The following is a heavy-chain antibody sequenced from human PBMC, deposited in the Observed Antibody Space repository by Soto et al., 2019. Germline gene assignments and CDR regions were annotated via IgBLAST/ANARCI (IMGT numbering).Heavy chain of an antibody. J-gene: IGHJ6*02. CDR2: IDPSDSYT. D-gene: IGHD3-3*01. Sequence: GESLKISCKGSGYSFTSYWISWVRQMPGKGLEWMGRIDPSDSYTNYSPSFQGHVTISADKSISTAYLQWSSLKASDTAMYYCARHGADYDFWSGYPHYYGMDVWGQGTTVTVPS. V-gene: IGHV5-10-1*01. CDR3: ARHGADYDFWSGYPHYYGMDV. CDR1: GYSFTSYW.